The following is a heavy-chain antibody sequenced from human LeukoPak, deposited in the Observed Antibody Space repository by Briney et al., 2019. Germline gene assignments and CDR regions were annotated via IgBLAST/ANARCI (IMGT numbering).Heavy chain of an antibody. J-gene: IGHJ5*02. D-gene: IGHD1-1*01. CDR2: IYYSGTT. CDR3: ARVNWVYNWFDP. CDR1: GDSVSSSRYY. Sequence: SETLSLTCIVSGDSVSSSRYYWGWIRQPPGRGLEWIGSIYYSGTTFYNPSLKSRVTISVDTSKNQFSMKLSSVTAADTAVYYCARVNWVYNWFDPWGQGTLVTVSS. V-gene: IGHV4-39*01.